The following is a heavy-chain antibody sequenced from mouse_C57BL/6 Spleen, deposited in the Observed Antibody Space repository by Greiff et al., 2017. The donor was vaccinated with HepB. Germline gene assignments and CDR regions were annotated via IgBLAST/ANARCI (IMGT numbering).Heavy chain of an antibody. Sequence: VQLKESGPELVKPGASVKISCKASGYSFTDYHMNWVKQSNGKSLEWIGVINPNYGTTSSNQKFKGQATLTVDQSSSTAYMQLNSLTSEDSAVYYCASYGNPLFAYWGQGTLVTVSA. CDR3: ASYGNPLFAY. V-gene: IGHV1-39*01. D-gene: IGHD2-1*01. CDR2: INPNYGTT. CDR1: GYSFTDYH. J-gene: IGHJ3*01.